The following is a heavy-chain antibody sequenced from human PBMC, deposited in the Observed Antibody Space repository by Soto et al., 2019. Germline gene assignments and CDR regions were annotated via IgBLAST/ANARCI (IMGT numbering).Heavy chain of an antibody. D-gene: IGHD3-10*01. CDR1: GFTFSSYP. J-gene: IGHJ6*02. Sequence: QGQLVESGGGVVQPGRSLRLSCAASGFTFSSYPMHWVRQAPGKGLEWVAVISYDGSNKYYADSVKGRFTISRDNSKNTLYLQRNSLRAEGTAVYYCARDGANYYGSGENYYYGMDVWGQGTTVTVSS. CDR3: ARDGANYYGSGENYYYGMDV. CDR2: ISYDGSNK. V-gene: IGHV3-30-3*01.